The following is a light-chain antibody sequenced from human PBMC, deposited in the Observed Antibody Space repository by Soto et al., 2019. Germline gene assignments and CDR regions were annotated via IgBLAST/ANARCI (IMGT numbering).Light chain of an antibody. CDR2: EVI. Sequence: QSALTQPPSASGSPGQSVTISCTGTSSDVGGYNYVSWYQQHPGKAPKLMIYEVIKRPSGVPDRFSGSKSGNTASLTVSGLQAEDEADYYCSSYVGSNNFVFGTGTKLTVL. V-gene: IGLV2-8*01. CDR3: SSYVGSNNFV. J-gene: IGLJ1*01. CDR1: SSDVGGYNY.